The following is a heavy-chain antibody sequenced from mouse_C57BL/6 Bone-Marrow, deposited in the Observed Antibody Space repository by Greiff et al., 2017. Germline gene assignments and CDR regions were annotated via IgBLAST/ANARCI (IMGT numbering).Heavy chain of an antibody. CDR3: ARGDYYGSSYWYFDV. D-gene: IGHD1-1*01. V-gene: IGHV1-54*01. CDR2: INPGSGGT. J-gene: IGHJ1*03. CDR1: GYAFTNYL. Sequence: VQLQQSGAELVRPGTSVKVSCKASGYAFTNYLIEWVKQRPGQGLEWIGVINPGSGGTNYNEKFKGKATLTADKSSSTAYMQLSSLTSEDSAVYFGARGDYYGSSYWYFDVWGTGTTVTVSS.